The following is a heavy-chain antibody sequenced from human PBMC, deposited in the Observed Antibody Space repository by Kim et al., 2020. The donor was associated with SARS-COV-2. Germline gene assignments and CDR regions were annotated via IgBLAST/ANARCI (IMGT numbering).Heavy chain of an antibody. CDR2: IYYSGST. Sequence: SETLSLTCTVSGGSISSSSYYCGWIRQPPGKGLEWIGSIYYSGSTYYNPSLKSRVTISVDTSKNQFSLKLSSVTAADTAVYYCARENSSSERLFDYWGQGTLVTVSS. CDR3: ARENSSSERLFDY. CDR1: GGSISSSSYY. J-gene: IGHJ4*02. V-gene: IGHV4-39*07. D-gene: IGHD6-13*01.